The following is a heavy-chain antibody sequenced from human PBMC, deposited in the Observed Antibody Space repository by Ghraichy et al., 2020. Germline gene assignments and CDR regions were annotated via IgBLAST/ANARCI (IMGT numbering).Heavy chain of an antibody. D-gene: IGHD3-10*01. CDR3: ARRRGNAFDI. V-gene: IGHV4-59*08. Sequence: SETLSFTCTVSGVSISSYHWSWIRQPPGKGLDWVGQMYYNGTTNYNPSLKSRVTISVDTSKNHFSLKMSSVTAADTAVYYCARRRGNAFDIWGQGTMVTVSS. CDR2: MYYNGTT. J-gene: IGHJ3*02. CDR1: GVSISSYH.